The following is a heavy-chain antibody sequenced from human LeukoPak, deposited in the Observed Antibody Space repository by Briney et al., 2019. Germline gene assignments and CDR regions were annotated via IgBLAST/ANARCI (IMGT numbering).Heavy chain of an antibody. CDR3: ARLPFPNYYYYYMDV. V-gene: IGHV4-59*08. CDR2: IYYSGST. Sequence: SETLSLTCTVSGGSISHYYWSWIRQPPGKGLEWIGYIYYSGSTNYNPSLKSRVTISVDTSKNQFSLKLSSVTAADTAVYYCARLPFPNYYYYYMDVWGKGTTVTVSS. J-gene: IGHJ6*03. D-gene: IGHD2-21*01. CDR1: GGSISHYY.